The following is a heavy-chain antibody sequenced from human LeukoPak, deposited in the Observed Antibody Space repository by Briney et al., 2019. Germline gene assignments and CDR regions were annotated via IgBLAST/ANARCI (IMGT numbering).Heavy chain of an antibody. CDR3: ATQRGSYLWGTDFDY. CDR1: GYTFTGYF. D-gene: IGHD3-16*01. CDR2: INPNSGGT. Sequence: ASVKVSCKASGYTFTGYFLHWVRQAPGQGLGWMGWINPNSGGTNYAQKFQGRVTMTRDTSISTAYVELSSLRSDDTALYYCATQRGSYLWGTDFDYWGQGTLVTVSS. V-gene: IGHV1-2*02. J-gene: IGHJ4*02.